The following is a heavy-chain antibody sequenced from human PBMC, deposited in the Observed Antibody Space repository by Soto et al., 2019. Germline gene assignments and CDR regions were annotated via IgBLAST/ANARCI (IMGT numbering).Heavy chain of an antibody. Sequence: GGSLRLSCAASGFTFSSYAMHWVRQAPGKGLEWVALISYDGSDKDYADSVKGRFTISRDNSRNTLFLQMNSLRAEDTAVYYCAKVALGGYYDSSGYRGAFDIWGQGTMVTVSS. J-gene: IGHJ3*02. CDR2: ISYDGSDK. CDR1: GFTFSSYA. V-gene: IGHV3-30-3*01. D-gene: IGHD3-22*01. CDR3: AKVALGGYYDSSGYRGAFDI.